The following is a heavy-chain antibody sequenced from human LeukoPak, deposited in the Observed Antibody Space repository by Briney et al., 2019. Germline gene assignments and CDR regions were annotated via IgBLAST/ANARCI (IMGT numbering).Heavy chain of an antibody. CDR2: IYYSGST. D-gene: IGHD2-2*01. J-gene: IGHJ5*02. V-gene: IGHV4-59*01. CDR3: ARGYVVVPAARPRAWFDP. CDR1: GGSISSYY. Sequence: SETLSLTCTVSGGSISSYYWSWIRQPPGKGLEWIGYIYYSGSTNYNPSLKSRVTISVDTSKDQFSLKLSSVTAADTAVYYCARGYVVVPAARPRAWFDPWGQGTLVTVSS.